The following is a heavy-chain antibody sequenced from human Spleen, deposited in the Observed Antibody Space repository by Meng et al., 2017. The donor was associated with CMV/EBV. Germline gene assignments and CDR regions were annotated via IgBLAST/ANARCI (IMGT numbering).Heavy chain of an antibody. CDR2: IYHSGST. CDR3: AIWKDYDSSGYARDAFDI. J-gene: IGHJ3*02. D-gene: IGHD3-22*01. V-gene: IGHV4-4*02. CDR1: SISSSNG. Sequence: SISSSNGWSWVRQPPGKGLEWIGEIYHSGSTNYNPSLKSRVTISVDKSKNQFSLKLSSVTAADTAVYYCAIWKDYDSSGYARDAFDIWGQGTMVTVSS.